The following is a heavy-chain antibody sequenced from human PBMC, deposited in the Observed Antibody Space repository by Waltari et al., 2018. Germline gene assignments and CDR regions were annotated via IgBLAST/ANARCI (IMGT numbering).Heavy chain of an antibody. D-gene: IGHD2-21*01. CDR3: AKDEGNRIAPTFGMDG. Sequence: EFQLLAAGGGLPQPGGSLRLSCAASGFTFTTYPLSWVRQAPGKGLELVSLMSGSGLIENADSVKGRFTISRDKANDTLYLEMNRLRAEDTAVYYCAKDEGNRIAPTFGMDGWGHGTTVIIS. J-gene: IGHJ6*02. CDR2: MSGSGLI. V-gene: IGHV3-23*01. CDR1: GFTFTTYP.